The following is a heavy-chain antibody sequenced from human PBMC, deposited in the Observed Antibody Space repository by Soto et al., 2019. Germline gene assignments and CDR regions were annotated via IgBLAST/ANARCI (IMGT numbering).Heavy chain of an antibody. CDR2: ISAYNGNT. CDR3: ARDSGYYDSSGYYYGNIDY. V-gene: IGHV1-18*01. J-gene: IGHJ4*02. Sequence: ASVKVSCKASGYTFTSYGISWVRQAPGQGLEWMGWISAYNGNTNYAQKFQGRVTMTRDTSISTAYMELSRLRSDDTAVYYCARDSGYYDSSGYYYGNIDYWGQGTLVTVSS. D-gene: IGHD3-22*01. CDR1: GYTFTSYG.